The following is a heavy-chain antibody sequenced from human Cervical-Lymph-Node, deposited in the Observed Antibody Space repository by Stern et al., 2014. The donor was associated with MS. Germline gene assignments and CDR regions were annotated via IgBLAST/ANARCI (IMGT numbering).Heavy chain of an antibody. Sequence: QVQLVQSGAEVKKPGASVKVSCKVSGDTLREISMHWVRQAPGKGLEWMGGFDPQHGETLYAQKFQGRVTMAEDRSSDTAYMELSSLRSEDTAMYYCATHRGRVTYYYGMDVWGQGTTVTVSS. V-gene: IGHV1-24*01. CDR2: FDPQHGET. D-gene: IGHD2-21*02. J-gene: IGHJ6*02. CDR3: ATHRGRVTYYYGMDV. CDR1: GDTLREIS.